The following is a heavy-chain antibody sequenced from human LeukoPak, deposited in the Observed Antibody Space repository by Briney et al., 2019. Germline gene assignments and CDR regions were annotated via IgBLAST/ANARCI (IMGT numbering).Heavy chain of an antibody. CDR1: GGSISSYY. Sequence: PSETLSLTCTVSGGSISSYYWSWIRQPPGKGLEWIGEIYHSGSTNYNPSLKSRVTMSVDKSDNQFSLKLSSVTAADTAVYYCARSLRMYSSSSSLIPYFDYWGQGTLVTVSS. V-gene: IGHV4-59*01. D-gene: IGHD6-13*01. CDR2: IYHSGST. J-gene: IGHJ4*02. CDR3: ARSLRMYSSSSSLIPYFDY.